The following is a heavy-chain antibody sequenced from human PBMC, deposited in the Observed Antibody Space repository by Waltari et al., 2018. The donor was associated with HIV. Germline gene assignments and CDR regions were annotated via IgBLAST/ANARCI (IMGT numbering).Heavy chain of an antibody. Sequence: QVQLVQSGAEVKKPGASVKVSCKASGYSFTSYDINWVRQATGQGLEWMGWMNPNSGDTGYAQKFQGRVTMTRNTSISTAYMEVSSLRSEDTAVYYCARVRGLYSNNYFDYWGQGTLVTVSS. V-gene: IGHV1-8*01. J-gene: IGHJ4*02. D-gene: IGHD4-4*01. CDR3: ARVRGLYSNNYFDY. CDR2: MNPNSGDT. CDR1: GYSFTSYD.